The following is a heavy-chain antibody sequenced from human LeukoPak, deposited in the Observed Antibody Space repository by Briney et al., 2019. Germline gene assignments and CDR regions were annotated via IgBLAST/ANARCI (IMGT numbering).Heavy chain of an antibody. CDR1: GFTFSSYS. D-gene: IGHD2-2*02. CDR2: ISNSSSYI. CDR3: ARDLESYIDY. J-gene: IGHJ4*02. Sequence: WGSLRLSCAASGFTFSSYSMNWVRQAPGKGLEWVSSISNSSSYIYYADSVKGRFTISRDNAKNSLYLQMNSLRAEDTAVYYCARDLESYIDYWGQGTLVTVSS. V-gene: IGHV3-21*01.